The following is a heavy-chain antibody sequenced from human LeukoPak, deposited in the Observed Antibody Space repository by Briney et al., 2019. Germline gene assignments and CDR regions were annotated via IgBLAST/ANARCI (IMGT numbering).Heavy chain of an antibody. J-gene: IGHJ4*02. CDR1: GFSFSSFG. V-gene: IGHV3-23*01. CDR2: ISATGGNT. D-gene: IGHD3-22*01. Sequence: GGTLRLSCAASGFSFSSFGMSWFRQAPRKGLEWVSTISATGGNTYYADSVKGRFTISRDNSKNTLYLQMNILRGEDTATYYCAKDSGIGGSGFWGQGTLVTVSS. CDR3: AKDSGIGGSGF.